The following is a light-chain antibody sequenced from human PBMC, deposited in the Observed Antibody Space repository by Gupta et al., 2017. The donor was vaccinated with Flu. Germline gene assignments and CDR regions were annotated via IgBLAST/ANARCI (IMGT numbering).Light chain of an antibody. CDR1: QGIRKD. Sequence: PSPLSASTGDRVTITCRASQGIRKDLGWYQHKPGKSPELLIYGASTLQYGVPSRFNGSGSGTDFTLTISGLQPEDFATYYCLQDDSSPRTFGQGTKVEVK. J-gene: IGKJ1*01. V-gene: IGKV1-6*01. CDR2: GAS. CDR3: LQDDSSPRT.